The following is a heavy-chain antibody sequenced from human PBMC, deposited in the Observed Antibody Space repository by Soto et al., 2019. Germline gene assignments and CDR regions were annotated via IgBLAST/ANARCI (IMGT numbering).Heavy chain of an antibody. J-gene: IGHJ3*01. CDR3: ARGGDGFDL. CDR1: GDSLTIGGHY. V-gene: IGHV4-31*03. Sequence: QVRLQESGPGLVRPSQTLSLTCSVSGDSLTIGGHYWTWLRQDPGKGLEWIGYLYHSGSKYYSPSLKSRVTISVDTSENQFSLKLTSMTAADTAVYYCARGGDGFDLWGQGKMVTVSS. CDR2: LYHSGSK.